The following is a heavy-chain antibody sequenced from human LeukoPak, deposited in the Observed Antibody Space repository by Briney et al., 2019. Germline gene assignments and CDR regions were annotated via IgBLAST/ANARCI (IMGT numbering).Heavy chain of an antibody. CDR1: GRSISSYF. CDR3: AREAVAVSGRALDY. CDR2: IYNSGST. D-gene: IGHD6-19*01. Sequence: SETQSLTCSLSGRSISSYFWSWTRQPAGKGLEWIGRIYNSGSTNYNPSLKSRVTMSVDTSKNQFSLNLTSVTAAATAVYYCAREAVAVSGRALDYWGQGNLVTVSS. V-gene: IGHV4-4*07. J-gene: IGHJ4*02.